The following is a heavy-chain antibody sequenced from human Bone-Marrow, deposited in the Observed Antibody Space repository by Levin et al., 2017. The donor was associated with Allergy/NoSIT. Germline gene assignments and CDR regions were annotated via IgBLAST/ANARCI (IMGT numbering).Heavy chain of an antibody. D-gene: IGHD6-19*01. CDR1: GFTVSSNS. Sequence: GESLKISCAASGFTVSSNSMSWVRQAPGKGLEWVSIIYAGGNTHYADSVMGRFSISRDSSKNTLYLQMDSLSAEDTAIYYCTKAVGSGWYSYYFDYWGQGTLVTVSS. CDR2: IYAGGNT. V-gene: IGHV3-53*01. CDR3: TKAVGSGWYSYYFDY. J-gene: IGHJ4*02.